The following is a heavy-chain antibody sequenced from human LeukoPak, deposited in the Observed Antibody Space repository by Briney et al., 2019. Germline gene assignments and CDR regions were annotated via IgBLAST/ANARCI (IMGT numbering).Heavy chain of an antibody. Sequence: ASVKVSCKASGYTFTSYGISWVRQAPGQGLEWMGWISAYNGNTNYAQKLQGRVTMTTDTSTSTAYMELRSLRSDDTAVYYCAREERYDFWSGYYPGPWGQGTLVTVSS. D-gene: IGHD3-3*01. CDR2: ISAYNGNT. CDR1: GYTFTSYG. J-gene: IGHJ5*02. V-gene: IGHV1-18*01. CDR3: AREERYDFWSGYYPGP.